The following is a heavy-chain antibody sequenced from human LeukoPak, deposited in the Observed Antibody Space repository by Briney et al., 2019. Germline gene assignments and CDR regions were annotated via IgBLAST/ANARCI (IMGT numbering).Heavy chain of an antibody. D-gene: IGHD1-26*01. CDR1: GYTFTSSG. CDR3: ARDQVVGATAGTFDS. J-gene: IGHJ4*02. Sequence: GASVKVSCKASGYTFTSSGFSWVRQAPGQGREWMGWISAYNGQTNYAQNLQGRVTLTTDTSPSTAYMELTSLRSDDTAVYYCARDQVVGATAGTFDSWGQGTLVTVSS. V-gene: IGHV1-18*01. CDR2: ISAYNGQT.